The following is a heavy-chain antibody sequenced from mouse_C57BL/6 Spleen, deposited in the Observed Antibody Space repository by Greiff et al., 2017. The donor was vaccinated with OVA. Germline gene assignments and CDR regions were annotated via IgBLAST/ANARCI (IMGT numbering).Heavy chain of an antibody. CDR3: ARGDSSGLAWFAY. V-gene: IGHV1-80*01. CDR1: GYAFSSYW. Sequence: VQGVESGAELVKPGASVKISCKASGYAFSSYWMNWVKQRPGKGLEWIGQIYPGDGDTNYNGKFKGKATLTADKSSSTAYMQLSSLTSEDSAVYFCARGDSSGLAWFAYWGQGTLVTVSA. CDR2: IYPGDGDT. J-gene: IGHJ3*01. D-gene: IGHD3-2*02.